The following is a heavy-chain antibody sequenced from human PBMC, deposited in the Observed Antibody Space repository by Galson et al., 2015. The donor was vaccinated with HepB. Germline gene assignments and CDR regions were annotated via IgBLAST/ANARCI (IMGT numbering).Heavy chain of an antibody. CDR1: GYTFTGYY. V-gene: IGHV1-2*02. Sequence: SVKVSCKASGYTFTGYYMHWVRQAPGQGLEWMGWINANSGGTNYAQMVQGSVTMTRDTSISTAYMELSRLRSDDTAVYYCARGSITGSTCFDYWGQATLVTVSS. CDR2: INANSGGT. J-gene: IGHJ4*02. D-gene: IGHD1-7*01. CDR3: ARGSITGSTCFDY.